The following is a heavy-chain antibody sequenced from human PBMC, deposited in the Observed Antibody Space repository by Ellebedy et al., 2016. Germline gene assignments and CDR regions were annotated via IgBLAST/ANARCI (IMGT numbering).Heavy chain of an antibody. Sequence: GESLKISCATSGFSFSNYFMTWIRRAPGKGLEWVATISGAGYTTFFADSVKGRFTISRDNAKNSLYLQMNSLRAEDTAVYYCARDRAALYYYGMDVWGQGTTVTVSS. CDR1: GFSFSNYF. CDR3: ARDRAALYYYGMDV. D-gene: IGHD2-15*01. CDR2: ISGAGYTT. J-gene: IGHJ6*02. V-gene: IGHV3-11*04.